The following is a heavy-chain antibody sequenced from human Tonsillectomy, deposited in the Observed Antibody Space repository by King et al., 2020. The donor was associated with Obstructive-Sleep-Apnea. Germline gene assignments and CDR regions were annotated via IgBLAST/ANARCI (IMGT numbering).Heavy chain of an antibody. Sequence: VQLQQWGAGLLRPSEALSLTCAVYGGSFIGYSWNWIRQPPGKGLEWIGEINQSGSTNYNTSLKSRVTISVDMSKNQFSLKLSSVTAADTAVYYCAGPTLGLIIMQVHAFDVWGRGTMVTVSS. J-gene: IGHJ3*01. V-gene: IGHV4-34*01. D-gene: IGHD3/OR15-3a*01. CDR1: GGSFIGYS. CDR3: AGPTLGLIIMQVHAFDV. CDR2: INQSGST.